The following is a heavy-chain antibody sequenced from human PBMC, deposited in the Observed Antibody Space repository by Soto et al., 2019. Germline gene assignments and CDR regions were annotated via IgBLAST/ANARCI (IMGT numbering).Heavy chain of an antibody. CDR2: ISSSSSYI. J-gene: IGHJ4*02. CDR3: ARGCIAAPLCVDY. D-gene: IGHD6-6*01. V-gene: IGHV3-21*01. Sequence: ESGGGLVKPGGSLRLSCAASGFTFSSYSMNWVRQAPGKGLEWVSSISSSSSYIYYADSVKGRFTISRDNAKNSLYLQMNSLRAEDTAVYYCARGCIAAPLCVDYWGQGTLVTVSS. CDR1: GFTFSSYS.